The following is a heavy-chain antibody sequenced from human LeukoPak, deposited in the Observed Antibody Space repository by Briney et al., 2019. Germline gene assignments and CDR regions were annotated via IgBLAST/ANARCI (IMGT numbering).Heavy chain of an antibody. CDR2: IDHSGST. CDR3: ARDQEAYCSSTSCYEYYYYMDV. J-gene: IGHJ6*03. V-gene: IGHV4-38-2*02. CDR1: GYSISSGYY. D-gene: IGHD2-2*01. Sequence: SETLSLTCTVSGYSISSGYYWGWIRQPPGKGLEWTGSIDHSGSTYYNPSLKSRITISVDTSKNQFSLKLSSVTAADTAVYYCARDQEAYCSSTSCYEYYYYMDVWGKGTTVTISS.